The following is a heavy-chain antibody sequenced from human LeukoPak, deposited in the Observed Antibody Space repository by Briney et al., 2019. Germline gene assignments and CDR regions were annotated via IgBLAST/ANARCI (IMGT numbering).Heavy chain of an antibody. CDR2: ISYDGSNK. Sequence: GGSLRLSCAASGFTFSRHGIHGVRQAPGKGLEWVAVISYDGSNKYYADSVKGRFTISRDNYKNTLYLQMNSLRAEDTAVYYCAKDLGLRCIYGPRGGKTIDYWGQGTLVTVSS. V-gene: IGHV3-30*18. CDR3: AKDLGLRCIYGPRGGKTIDY. J-gene: IGHJ4*02. CDR1: GFTFSRHG. D-gene: IGHD4/OR15-4a*01.